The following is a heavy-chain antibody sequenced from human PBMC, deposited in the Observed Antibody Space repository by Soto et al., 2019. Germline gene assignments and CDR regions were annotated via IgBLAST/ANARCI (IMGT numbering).Heavy chain of an antibody. CDR1: GFTFSDYY. CDR2: ISSSGSTI. V-gene: IGHV3-11*01. CDR3: AKDQAEYGDGDYFDY. J-gene: IGHJ4*02. Sequence: GGSLRLSCAASGFTFSDYYMSWIRQAPGKGLEWVSYISSSGSTIYYADSVKGRFTISRDNAKNSLYLQMNSLRAEDTAVYYCAKDQAEYGDGDYFDYWGQGTLVTVSS. D-gene: IGHD4-17*01.